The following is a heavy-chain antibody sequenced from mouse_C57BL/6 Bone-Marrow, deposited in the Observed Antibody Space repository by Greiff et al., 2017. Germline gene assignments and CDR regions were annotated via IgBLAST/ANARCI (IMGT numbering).Heavy chain of an antibody. Sequence: QVQLQQPGAELVKPGASVKLSCKASGYTFTKYTIHWVKQRSGQGLEWIGWFYPGSGSINYNEKFKDKATLTADKSSSTDYMELSRLTSEDSAVYFCAGHEEGGSYYIYAMDYWGQGTSVTGSS. J-gene: IGHJ4*01. CDR2: FYPGSGSI. CDR3: AGHEEGGSYYIYAMDY. D-gene: IGHD2-12*01. CDR1: GYTFTKYT. V-gene: IGHV1-62-2*01.